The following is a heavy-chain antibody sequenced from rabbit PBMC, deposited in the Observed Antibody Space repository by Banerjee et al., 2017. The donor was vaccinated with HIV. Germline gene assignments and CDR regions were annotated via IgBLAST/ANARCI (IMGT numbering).Heavy chain of an antibody. CDR3: ARTGGGNYGTIPAFDP. Sequence: QSLEESGGDLVKPGASLTLTCTASGIDFSSYYYMCWVRQAPGKGPEWIACIYAGDGSTDYASWAKGRFTIPKTSSTTVTLQMTSLTAAATATYFCARTGGGNYGTIPAFDPWGPGTLVTVS. D-gene: IGHD8-1*01. V-gene: IGHV1S40*01. CDR1: GIDFSSYYY. J-gene: IGHJ2*01. CDR2: IYAGDGST.